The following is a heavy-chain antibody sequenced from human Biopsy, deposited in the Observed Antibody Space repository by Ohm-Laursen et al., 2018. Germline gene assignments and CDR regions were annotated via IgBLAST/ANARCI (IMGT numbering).Heavy chain of an antibody. CDR3: ARGSNEYGGLYFPH. CDR1: GGSFTGHY. D-gene: IGHD4-23*01. J-gene: IGHJ1*01. V-gene: IGHV4-59*11. CDR2: ISHTGYT. Sequence: GTLSLTCTVSGGSFTGHYWTWIRQPPGQGLEWIGHISHTGYTSYKSSLKSRVTISLDTSRKHFSLKLTSLAAADTAVYYCARGSNEYGGLYFPHWGQGTLVTVSS.